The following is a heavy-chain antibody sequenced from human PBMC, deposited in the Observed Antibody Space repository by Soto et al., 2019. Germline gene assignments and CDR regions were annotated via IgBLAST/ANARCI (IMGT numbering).Heavy chain of an antibody. V-gene: IGHV1-58*02. CDR2: IVVASGQT. CDR1: GSGFISSG. J-gene: IGHJ6*02. Sequence: SVKVSCKASGSGFISSGIQWVRQAHGQRLEWIGWIVVASGQTNYAQNFRGRVAITRDTSTATAYIELTGLTSEDTAVYFCSADRPDIGVGWWVWGQGTTVTSP. D-gene: IGHD2-15*01. CDR3: SADRPDIGVGWWV.